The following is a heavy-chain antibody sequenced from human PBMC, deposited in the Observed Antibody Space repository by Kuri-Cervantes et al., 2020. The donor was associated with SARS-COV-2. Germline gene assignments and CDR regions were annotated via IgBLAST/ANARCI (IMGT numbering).Heavy chain of an antibody. D-gene: IGHD3-16*01. Sequence: GESLKISCAVSGFTFSSYAMHWVRQAPGKGLEWVAVISYDGSNKYYADSVKGRFTISRDNSKNTLYLQMNSLRAEDTAVYYCARDPGGTSWGQGTLVTVSS. CDR2: ISYDGSNK. CDR1: GFTFSSYA. V-gene: IGHV3-30-3*01. CDR3: ARDPGGTS. J-gene: IGHJ4*02.